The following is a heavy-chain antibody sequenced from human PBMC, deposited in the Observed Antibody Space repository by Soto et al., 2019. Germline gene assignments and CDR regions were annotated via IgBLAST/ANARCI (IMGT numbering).Heavy chain of an antibody. CDR1: GYSISSGYY. CDR3: ARVPVYSSSDNWFDP. D-gene: IGHD6-6*01. J-gene: IGHJ5*02. V-gene: IGHV4-38-2*01. CDR2: IYHSGST. Sequence: SETLSLTCAVSGYSISSGYYWGWIRQPPGKGLEWIGSIYHSGSTYYNPSLKSRVTISVDTSKNQFSLKLSSVTAADTAVYYCARVPVYSSSDNWFDPWAQGTLVTVS.